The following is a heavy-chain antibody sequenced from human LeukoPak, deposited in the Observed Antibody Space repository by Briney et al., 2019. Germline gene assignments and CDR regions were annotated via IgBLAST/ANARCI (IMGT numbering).Heavy chain of an antibody. CDR2: FDPEDGET. CDR3: ATYRGYSYGSLGLS. V-gene: IGHV1-24*01. D-gene: IGHD5-18*01. CDR1: GYTLTELS. J-gene: IGHJ4*02. Sequence: ASVTVSCKVSGYTLTELSMHWVRQAPGKGLEWMGGFDPEDGETIYAQKFQGRVTMTEDTSTDTAYMELSSLRSEDTAVYYCATYRGYSYGSLGLSWGQGTLVTVSS.